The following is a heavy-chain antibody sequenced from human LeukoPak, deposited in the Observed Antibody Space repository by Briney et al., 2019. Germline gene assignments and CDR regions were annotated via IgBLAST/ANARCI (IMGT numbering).Heavy chain of an antibody. CDR3: AKGRGTTVTAAANY. V-gene: IGHV3-23*01. CDR2: ISGTGGTT. J-gene: IGHJ4*02. Sequence: HTGGSLRLSCAASGFTFSNYSMSWVRQAPGKGLEWVSTISGTGGTTYCADSVKGRFTISRDNSKNTLFLQFNSLRADDTAVYYCAKGRGTTVTAAANYWGQGTLVTVSS. D-gene: IGHD4-17*01. CDR1: GFTFSNYS.